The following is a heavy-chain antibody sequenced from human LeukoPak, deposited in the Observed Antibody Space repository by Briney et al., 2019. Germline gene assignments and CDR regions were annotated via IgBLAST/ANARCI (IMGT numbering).Heavy chain of an antibody. CDR3: ARRHCTSTSCFGFDY. J-gene: IGHJ4*02. D-gene: IGHD2-2*01. Sequence: GGSLRLSCAASGFTFSSYEMNWVRQAPGKGLEWVSYISSSGNTIYYADSVKGRFTISRYNAKNSLFLQMNSLRAEDTAFYYCARRHCTSTSCFGFDYWGRGTLVTVSS. V-gene: IGHV3-48*03. CDR2: ISSSGNTI. CDR1: GFTFSSYE.